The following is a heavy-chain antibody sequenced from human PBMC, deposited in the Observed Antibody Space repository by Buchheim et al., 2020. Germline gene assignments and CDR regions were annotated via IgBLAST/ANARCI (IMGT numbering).Heavy chain of an antibody. CDR3: ASWDLIDGYYYYGMDV. CDR1: GDSIHSGGYS. J-gene: IGHJ6*02. CDR2: IYHSGTT. Sequence: HLHLQESGSGLVNPSQTLSLTCAVSGDSIHSGGYSWSWIRQPPGKGLEWIGYIYHSGTTHYNPSLKSRVTMSVDRSKNQVSLKLSSVTAADTAVYYCASWDLIDGYYYYGMDVWGQGTT. V-gene: IGHV4-30-2*01. D-gene: IGHD3-22*01.